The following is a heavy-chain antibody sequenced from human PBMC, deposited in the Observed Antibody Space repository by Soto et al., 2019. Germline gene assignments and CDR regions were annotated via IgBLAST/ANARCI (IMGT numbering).Heavy chain of an antibody. Sequence: PLETLPLTCPVSGGSSISGDYCWCWIRKPPGKGLEWNGNNYYSGTTYNNPSHKSRVTICIATTKNQISLKLSSVIAEDTPVYYCASRKSSPYFGYWGQGTLLTVSS. V-gene: IGHV4-30-4*01. CDR3: ASRKSSPYFGY. J-gene: IGHJ4*02. CDR2: NYYSGTT. D-gene: IGHD3-10*01. CDR1: GGSSISGDYC.